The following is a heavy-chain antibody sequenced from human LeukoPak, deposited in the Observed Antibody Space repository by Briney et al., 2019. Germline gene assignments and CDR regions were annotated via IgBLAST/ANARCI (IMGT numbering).Heavy chain of an antibody. J-gene: IGHJ4*02. V-gene: IGHV4-38-2*02. D-gene: IGHD3-22*01. CDR1: GYSISSGYY. CDR2: IYHSGST. CDR3: ARDLNYYDSSGFWDY. Sequence: SETLSLTCAVSGYSISSGYYWGWIRQPPGKGLEWIGIIYHSGSTYYNPSLKSRVTISVDTSKNQFSLKLSSVTAADTAVYYCARDLNYYDSSGFWDYWGQGILVTVSS.